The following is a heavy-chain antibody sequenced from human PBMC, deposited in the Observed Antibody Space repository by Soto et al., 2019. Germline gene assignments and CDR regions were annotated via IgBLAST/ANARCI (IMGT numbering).Heavy chain of an antibody. Sequence: QVQLVESEGGVVQPGRSLRLSCAASGFTFSSYGMHWVRQAPGKGLEWVAVISYDGSNKYYADSVKGRFTISRDNSKNTLYLQMNSLRAEDTAVYYCAKDGSSGYREDAFDIWGQGTMVTVSS. CDR3: AKDGSSGYREDAFDI. V-gene: IGHV3-30*18. D-gene: IGHD3-22*01. J-gene: IGHJ3*02. CDR2: ISYDGSNK. CDR1: GFTFSSYG.